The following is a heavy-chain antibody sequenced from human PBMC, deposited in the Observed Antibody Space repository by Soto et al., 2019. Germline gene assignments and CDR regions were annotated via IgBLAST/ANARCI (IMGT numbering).Heavy chain of an antibody. CDR1: GYSISSGYY. Sequence: SETLSLTCAVSGYSISSGYYWGWIRQPPGKGLEWIGSIYHSGSTYYNPSLKSRVTISVDTSKNQFSLKLSSVTAADTAVYYCARHKLPAAIGSWFDPWGQGTLVTVSS. CDR2: IYHSGST. CDR3: ARHKLPAAIGSWFDP. V-gene: IGHV4-38-2*01. D-gene: IGHD2-2*02. J-gene: IGHJ5*02.